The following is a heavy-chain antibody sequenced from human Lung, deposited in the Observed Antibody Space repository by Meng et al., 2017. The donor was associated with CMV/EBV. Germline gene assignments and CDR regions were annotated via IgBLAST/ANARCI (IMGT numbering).Heavy chain of an antibody. Sequence: GGSLRLXCLGSGFDFSTYSMNWFRQAPGKGPEWVSSISSSSSYIYYADSVKGRFTVSRNNANDSLYLQMKSLRAEDTGVYYCARDRQNSNYGSTDYWGQGTXVTVSS. CDR1: GFDFSTYS. CDR2: ISSSSSYI. CDR3: ARDRQNSNYGSTDY. D-gene: IGHD4-11*01. V-gene: IGHV3-21*06. J-gene: IGHJ4*02.